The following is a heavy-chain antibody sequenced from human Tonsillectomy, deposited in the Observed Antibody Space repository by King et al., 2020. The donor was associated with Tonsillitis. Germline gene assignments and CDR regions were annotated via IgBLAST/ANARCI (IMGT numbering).Heavy chain of an antibody. D-gene: IGHD6-13*01. Sequence: VQLVESGGGLVQPGGSLRLSCAASGFTFSSYAMNCVRQAPGKGLEWVSGISGTGASTYYADSVKGRFTISRDNSKNTLYLQMNSLRAEDTAVYYCAKEMVWAEAGTGHWGQGTLVTVSS. CDR1: GFTFSSYA. CDR3: AKEMVWAEAGTGH. V-gene: IGHV3-23*04. J-gene: IGHJ4*02. CDR2: ISGTGAST.